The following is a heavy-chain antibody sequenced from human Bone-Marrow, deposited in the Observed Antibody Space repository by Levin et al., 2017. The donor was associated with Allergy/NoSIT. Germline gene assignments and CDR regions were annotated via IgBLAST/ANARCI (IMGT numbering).Heavy chain of an antibody. CDR3: VRSNSNGRYSNWYFDL. D-gene: IGHD5-18*01. V-gene: IGHV4-39*07. CDR1: GGSINSGRYY. J-gene: IGHJ2*01. CDR2: IFYSGSTT. Sequence: SETLSLTCSVSGGSINSGRYYWGWIRQPPGKGLEWIGNIFYSGSTTYYNPSLKSPVTISLDTSKNHFSLQLTSVTAADTAVYFCVRSNSNGRYSNWYFDLWGRGTLVTVSS.